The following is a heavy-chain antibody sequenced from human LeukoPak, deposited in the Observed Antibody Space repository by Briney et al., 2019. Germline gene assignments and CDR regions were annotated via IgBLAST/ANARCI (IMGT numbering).Heavy chain of an antibody. CDR3: ARTIGGGCSSTSCYYFDY. CDR2: FDPEDGET. D-gene: IGHD2-2*01. Sequence: GASVRVSCKVSGYTLTELSMHWVRQAPGKGLEWMGGFDPEDGETIYAQKFQGRVTMTEDTSTDTAYMELSSLRSEDTAVYYCARTIGGGCSSTSCYYFDYWGQGTLVTVSS. CDR1: GYTLTELS. J-gene: IGHJ4*02. V-gene: IGHV1-24*01.